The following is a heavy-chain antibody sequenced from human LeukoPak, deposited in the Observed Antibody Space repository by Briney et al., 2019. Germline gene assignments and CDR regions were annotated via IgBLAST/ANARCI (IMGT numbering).Heavy chain of an antibody. J-gene: IGHJ4*02. CDR1: GFTFSSYA. CDR2: ISGSGGST. Sequence: GGSLRLSCAASGFTFSSYAMSWVRQAPGKGLEWVLAISGSGGSTYYADSVKGRFTISRDNSKNTLYLQMNSLRAEDTAVYYCAKGTLDIVVVPAAPKVYYFDYWGQGTLVTVSS. CDR3: AKGTLDIVVVPAAPKVYYFDY. V-gene: IGHV3-23*01. D-gene: IGHD2-2*01.